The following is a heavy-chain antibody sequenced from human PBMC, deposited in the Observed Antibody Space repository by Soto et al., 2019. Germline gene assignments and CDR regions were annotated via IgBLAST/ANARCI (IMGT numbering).Heavy chain of an antibody. CDR3: AVFNADSTSYYFDY. Sequence: QITLKESGPPLVKPTQTLTLTCTFSGFSLSTSGVGVGWIRQPPGKALEWLALIYWDDDKRYSPSLKSRLTITKDTSKNQVVLTMTNMDPVDTATYYCAVFNADSTSYYFDYWGQGTLVTVSS. CDR1: GFSLSTSGVG. V-gene: IGHV2-5*02. J-gene: IGHJ4*02. CDR2: IYWDDDK.